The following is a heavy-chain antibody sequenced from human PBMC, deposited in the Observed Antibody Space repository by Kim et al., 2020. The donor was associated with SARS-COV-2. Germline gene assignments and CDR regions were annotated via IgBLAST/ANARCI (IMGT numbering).Heavy chain of an antibody. Sequence: GGSLRLSCKASGYSFASSWIGWVRQMPGKGLEWMGIIYPGDSDTRYSPSFQGQVTISVDKSISTAYLQWSSLKASDTAMYYCAKWTATTGTPYWGQGTLVTVSS. CDR2: IYPGDSDT. J-gene: IGHJ4*02. V-gene: IGHV5-51*01. CDR3: AKWTATTGTPY. D-gene: IGHD6-13*01. CDR1: GYSFASSW.